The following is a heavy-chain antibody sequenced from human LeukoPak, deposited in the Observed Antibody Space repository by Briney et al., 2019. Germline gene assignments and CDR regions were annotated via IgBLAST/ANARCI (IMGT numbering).Heavy chain of an antibody. Sequence: SETLSLTCAGYGGSFSGYYWSWIRQPPGKGLEWIGEINHSGSTNYNPSLKSRVTISVYTSKNQFSLKRSSVTAADTAVYYCASLEGYKALRLGPAPYFDYWGQGTLVTVSS. CDR2: INHSGST. CDR3: ASLEGYKALRLGPAPYFDY. J-gene: IGHJ4*02. V-gene: IGHV4-34*01. D-gene: IGHD5-24*01. CDR1: GGSFSGYY.